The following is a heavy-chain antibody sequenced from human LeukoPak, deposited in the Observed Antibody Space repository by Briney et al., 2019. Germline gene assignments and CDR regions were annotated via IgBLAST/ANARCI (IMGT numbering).Heavy chain of an antibody. CDR3: ARYGVNNNLFDP. CDR1: GGSISSSNYY. V-gene: IGHV4-39*01. CDR2: VYYSGSI. D-gene: IGHD3-10*01. Sequence: SETLSLTCIVSGGSISSSNYYWGWIRQPPGKGLEWIGSVYYSGSIYHNPSLKSRVTISVDTSKNQFSMKLSSVTAADTAVYYCARYGVNNNLFDPWGQGTLVTVSS. J-gene: IGHJ5*02.